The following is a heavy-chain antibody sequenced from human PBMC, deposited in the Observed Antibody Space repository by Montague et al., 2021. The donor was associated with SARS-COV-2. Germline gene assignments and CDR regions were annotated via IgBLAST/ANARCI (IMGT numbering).Heavy chain of an antibody. D-gene: IGHD3-10*01. CDR3: ASELLWFGELSNFDY. CDR2: ISYDGSNK. Sequence: SLRLSCAASGFTFSSYAMHWVRQAPGKGLEWVAVISYDGSNKYYADSVKGRFTISRDNSKSTLYLQMNSLRAEDTAVYYCASELLWFGELSNFDYWGQGTLVTVSS. J-gene: IGHJ4*02. V-gene: IGHV3-30-3*01. CDR1: GFTFSSYA.